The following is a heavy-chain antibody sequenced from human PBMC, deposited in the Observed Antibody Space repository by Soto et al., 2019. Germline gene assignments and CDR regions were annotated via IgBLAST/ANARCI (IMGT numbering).Heavy chain of an antibody. CDR3: ARNIYNTGSCDP. J-gene: IGHJ5*02. CDR1: GYTFTNYD. V-gene: IGHV1-8*02. CDR2: MTPISGDT. Sequence: QVQLVQSGAEVKKPGASVKVSCKASGYTFTNYDINWVRQATGQGLEWVGWMTPISGDTGYAQNFQGRVTMTRDTPRCTAYLELSSLTSEDTAVYYCARNIYNTGSCDPWGQGTLVTVSS. D-gene: IGHD3-10*01.